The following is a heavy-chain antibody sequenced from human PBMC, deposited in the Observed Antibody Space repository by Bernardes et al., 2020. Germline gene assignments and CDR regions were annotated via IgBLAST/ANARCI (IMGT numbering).Heavy chain of an antibody. CDR1: GFIFSSYA. CDR3: ATTVTTYYYYYGMDV. J-gene: IGHJ6*02. D-gene: IGHD4-17*01. Sequence: GGSLRLSCAASGFIFSSYAMSWVRKAPGKGLEWVSAISGSGGSTYYADSVKGRFTISRDNSKNTLYLQMNSLRAEDTAVYYCATTVTTYYYYYGMDVWGQGTTVTVSS. CDR2: ISGSGGST. V-gene: IGHV3-23*01.